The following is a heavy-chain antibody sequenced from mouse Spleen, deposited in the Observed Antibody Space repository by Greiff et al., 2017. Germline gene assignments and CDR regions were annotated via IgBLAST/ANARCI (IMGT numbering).Heavy chain of an antibody. J-gene: IGHJ2*01. CDR1: GFNIKDTY. CDR2: IDPANGNT. Sequence: DVKLVESGAELVKPGASVKLSCTASGFNIKDTYMHWVKQRPEQGLEWIGRIDPANGNTKYDPKFQGKATITADTSSNTAYLQLSSLTSEDTAVYYCASVPVFDYWGQGTTLTVSS. CDR3: ASVPVFDY. V-gene: IGHV14-3*02.